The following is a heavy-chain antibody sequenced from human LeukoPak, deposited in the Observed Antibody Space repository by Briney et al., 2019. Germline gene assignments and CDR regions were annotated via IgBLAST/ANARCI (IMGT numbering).Heavy chain of an antibody. CDR3: ARVAENA. J-gene: IGHJ5*02. Sequence: GGSLRLSCAASGFTFSSYEMNWVRQAPGKGLEWISYISSTSTIYYADSVKGRFTISRDNAKNSLYLQMNSLRAEDTAVYYCARVAENAWGQGTLVTVSS. D-gene: IGHD6-13*01. V-gene: IGHV3-48*03. CDR2: ISSTSTI. CDR1: GFTFSSYE.